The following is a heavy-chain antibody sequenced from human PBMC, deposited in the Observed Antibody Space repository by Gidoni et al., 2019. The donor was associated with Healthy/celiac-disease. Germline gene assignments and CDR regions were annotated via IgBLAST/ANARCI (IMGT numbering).Heavy chain of an antibody. J-gene: IGHJ5*02. D-gene: IGHD5-18*01. Sequence: QVQLVESGGGVVQPGRSLRLSCAASGVTFSSSGMHWVRQAPGKGLEWVAVISYYGSNKYYADSVKGRFTISRDNSKNTLYLQMNSLRAEDTAVYYCAKDIADTAMGGGLWFDPWGQGTLVTVSS. V-gene: IGHV3-30*18. CDR3: AKDIADTAMGGGLWFDP. CDR2: ISYYGSNK. CDR1: GVTFSSSG.